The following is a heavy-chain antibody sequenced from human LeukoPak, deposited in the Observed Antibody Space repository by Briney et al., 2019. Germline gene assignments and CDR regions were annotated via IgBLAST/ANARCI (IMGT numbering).Heavy chain of an antibody. CDR2: IKQDGSEK. Sequence: GGSLRLSCAASGFTFSSYWMSWVRQAPGKGLEWVANIKQDGSEKYYVDSVKGRFTISRDNAKNSLYLQMNSLRAEDTAVYYCARDPRYGSGSYYNDHNANWFDPWGQGTLVTVSS. J-gene: IGHJ5*02. CDR1: GFTFSSYW. V-gene: IGHV3-7*03. CDR3: ARDPRYGSGSYYNDHNANWFDP. D-gene: IGHD3-10*01.